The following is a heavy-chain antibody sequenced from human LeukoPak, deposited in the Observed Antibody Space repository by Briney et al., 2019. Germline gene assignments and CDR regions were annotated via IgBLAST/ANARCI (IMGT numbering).Heavy chain of an antibody. Sequence: SSETLSLTCTVSGGSISSYYWSWIRQPPGKGLEWIGYIYYSGSTNYNPSLKSRVTISVDTSKNQFSLKLSSVTAADTAVYYCARDLGRWDRAHDAFDIWGQGTMVTVSS. D-gene: IGHD1-26*01. CDR1: GGSISSYY. CDR3: ARDLGRWDRAHDAFDI. V-gene: IGHV4-59*01. J-gene: IGHJ3*02. CDR2: IYYSGST.